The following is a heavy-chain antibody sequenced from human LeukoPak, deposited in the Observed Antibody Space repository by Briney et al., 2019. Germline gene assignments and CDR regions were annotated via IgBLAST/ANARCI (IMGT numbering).Heavy chain of an antibody. CDR1: GASVSSDNYY. D-gene: IGHD5-24*01. V-gene: IGHV4-61*01. Sequence: SETLSLTCTVSGASVSSDNYYWSWIRQPPGKGLEWIGYIYYSGSTKYNPSLKSRVTISVDTSKNQFSLKLSSVTAADTAVYYCARGARAGYNLAPFDYWGQGTLVTVSS. CDR2: IYYSGST. CDR3: ARGARAGYNLAPFDY. J-gene: IGHJ4*02.